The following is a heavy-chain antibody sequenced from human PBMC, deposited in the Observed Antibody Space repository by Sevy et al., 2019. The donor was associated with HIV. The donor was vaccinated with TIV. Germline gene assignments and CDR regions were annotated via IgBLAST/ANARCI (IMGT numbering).Heavy chain of an antibody. J-gene: IGHJ4*02. CDR3: ARGGVRGVRARYYYFDY. V-gene: IGHV1-69*13. CDR2: IIPIFGTA. CDR1: GGTFSSYA. D-gene: IGHD3-10*01. Sequence: ASVKVSCKASGGTFSSYAISWVRQAPGQGLEWMGGIIPIFGTANYAQKFQGRVTITANESTSTAYMELSSLRAEDTAEYYCARGGVRGVRARYYYFDYWGQGTLVTVSS.